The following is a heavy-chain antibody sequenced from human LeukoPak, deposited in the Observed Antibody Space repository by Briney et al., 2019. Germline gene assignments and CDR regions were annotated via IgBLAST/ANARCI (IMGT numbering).Heavy chain of an antibody. V-gene: IGHV3-23*01. D-gene: IGHD1-26*01. CDR1: GFTFSSYA. CDR3: AKDPYSGSYYTAFDI. J-gene: IGHJ3*02. Sequence: GGSLRLSCAASGFTFSSYAMSWVRQATGKGLEWVSSISGSGGSTYYADSVKGRFTISRDNSKNTLYLQMNSLRAEDTAVYYCAKDPYSGSYYTAFDIWGQGTMVTVSS. CDR2: ISGSGGST.